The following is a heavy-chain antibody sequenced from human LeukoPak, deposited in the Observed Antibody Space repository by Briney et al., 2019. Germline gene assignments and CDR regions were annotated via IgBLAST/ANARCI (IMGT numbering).Heavy chain of an antibody. CDR1: GFTFSSYA. Sequence: GRSLRLSCAASGFTFSSYAMSWVRQAPGKGLEWVSAISGSGGSTYYADSVKGRFTISRDNSKNTLYLQMNSLRAEDTAVYYCAKFGVAGQAFDPWGQGTLVTVSS. J-gene: IGHJ5*02. CDR2: ISGSGGST. V-gene: IGHV3-23*01. D-gene: IGHD3-3*01. CDR3: AKFGVAGQAFDP.